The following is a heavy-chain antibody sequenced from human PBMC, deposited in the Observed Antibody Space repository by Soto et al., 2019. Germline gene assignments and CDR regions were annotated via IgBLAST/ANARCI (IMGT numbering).Heavy chain of an antibody. V-gene: IGHV3-23*01. CDR3: AKRQGTGLAAKNFDF. CDR2: ISDGGDLI. J-gene: IGHJ4*02. D-gene: IGHD2-15*01. CDR1: GFPFSNHA. Sequence: VRLSCAASGFPFSNHAMSWVRQAPGKGLEWVSGISDGGDLIYYADSVKGRFSMSRDNSENMLYLQMTNLRAEDTAIYFCAKRQGTGLAAKNFDFWGQGTMVTVYS.